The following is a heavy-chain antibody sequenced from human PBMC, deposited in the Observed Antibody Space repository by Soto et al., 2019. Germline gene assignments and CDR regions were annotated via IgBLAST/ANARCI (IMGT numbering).Heavy chain of an antibody. CDR3: ARIDNCSGGSCYSSYYYYMDV. CDR1: GGSFSGYY. V-gene: IGHV4-34*01. CDR2: INHSGST. D-gene: IGHD2-15*01. Sequence: SETLSLTCAVYGGSFSGYYWSWIRQPPGKGLEWIGEINHSGSTNYNPSLKSRVTISVDTSKNQFSLKLSSVTAADTAVYYCARIDNCSGGSCYSSYYYYMDVWGKGTTVTVSS. J-gene: IGHJ6*03.